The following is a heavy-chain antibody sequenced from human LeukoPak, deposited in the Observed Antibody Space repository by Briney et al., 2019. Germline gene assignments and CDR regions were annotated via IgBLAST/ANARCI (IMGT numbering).Heavy chain of an antibody. V-gene: IGHV3-48*03. CDR3: ARESSSSWRYFDY. D-gene: IGHD6-13*01. Sequence: GGSLRLSCAASGFTFIIFEMNWVRQAPGKGLEWVSYISSSGSTIYYADSVKGRFTISRGNAKNSLYLQMNSLRAEDTAVYYCARESSSSWRYFDYWGQGTLVTVSS. CDR1: GFTFIIFE. J-gene: IGHJ4*02. CDR2: ISSSGSTI.